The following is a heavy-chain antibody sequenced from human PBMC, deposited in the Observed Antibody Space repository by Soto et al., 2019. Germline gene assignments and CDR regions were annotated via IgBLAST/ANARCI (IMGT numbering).Heavy chain of an antibody. Sequence: ASVKVSCKASGYTFTSYDINWVRQATGQRLEWMGWMNPNSGNTGYAQKFQGRVTMTRNTSISTAYMELSSLRSEDTAVYYCARDRRYNWNDARAFDIWGQGTMVTVSS. CDR1: GYTFTSYD. J-gene: IGHJ3*02. D-gene: IGHD1-1*01. CDR3: ARDRRYNWNDARAFDI. CDR2: MNPNSGNT. V-gene: IGHV1-8*01.